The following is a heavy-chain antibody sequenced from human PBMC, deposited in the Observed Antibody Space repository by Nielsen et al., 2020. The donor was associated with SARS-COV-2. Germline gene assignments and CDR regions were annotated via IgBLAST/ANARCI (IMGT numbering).Heavy chain of an antibody. D-gene: IGHD4-17*01. V-gene: IGHV4-31*03. J-gene: IGHJ3*02. CDR2: IYYSGST. CDR3: ARDYFGDYLDGFDI. Sequence: SETLSLTCTVSGGSISSGGYYWSWIRQHPGKGLEWIGYIYYSGSTYYNPSLKSRVTISLDMSKNQFFLKLNSVTAADRAVYYCARDYFGDYLDGFDIWGQGTMVSVSS. CDR1: GGSISSGGYY.